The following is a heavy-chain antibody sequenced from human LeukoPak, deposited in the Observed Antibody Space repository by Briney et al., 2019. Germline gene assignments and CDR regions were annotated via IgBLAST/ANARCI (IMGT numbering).Heavy chain of an antibody. D-gene: IGHD3-10*01. CDR2: ISYTGST. V-gene: IGHV4-59*01. J-gene: IGHJ5*02. CDR1: GGSISPYF. Sequence: PSETLSLTCTVSGGSISPYFWSWMRQTPGKGLEWIGYISYTGSTNYNPALKSRVTISLDTSKNQFSLQLTSVTAADTAVYYCARDDYRGVTNFDPWGQGTLVTVSS. CDR3: ARDDYRGVTNFDP.